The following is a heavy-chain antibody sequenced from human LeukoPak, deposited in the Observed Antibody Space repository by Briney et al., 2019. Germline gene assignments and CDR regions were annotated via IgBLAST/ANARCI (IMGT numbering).Heavy chain of an antibody. V-gene: IGHV1-69*05. J-gene: IGHJ6*03. CDR3: ASHRNVYGDRTGDYYYMDV. CDR2: IIRIFGTA. D-gene: IGHD4-17*01. CDR1: GGTFSSYA. Sequence: ASVKVSCKASGGTFSSYAISWVRQAPGQGLEWMGGIIRIFGTANYAQKFQGRVTITTDESTSTAYMELSSLRSEDTAVYYCASHRNVYGDRTGDYYYMDVWGKGTTVTVSS.